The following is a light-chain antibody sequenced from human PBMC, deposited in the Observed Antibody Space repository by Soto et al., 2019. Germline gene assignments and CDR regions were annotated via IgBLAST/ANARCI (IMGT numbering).Light chain of an antibody. CDR3: QSYDSRLSAL. J-gene: IGLJ1*01. CDR1: SSNIGAGYD. V-gene: IGLV1-40*01. Sequence: QSVLTQPPSVSGAPGQRVTISCTGSSSNIGAGYDVHWYQQLPGTAPKLLIYGNSNRPSGVPDRFSGSKSGTSASLAITGLQAEDEADYYCQSYDSRLSALSGTGTKVTVL. CDR2: GNS.